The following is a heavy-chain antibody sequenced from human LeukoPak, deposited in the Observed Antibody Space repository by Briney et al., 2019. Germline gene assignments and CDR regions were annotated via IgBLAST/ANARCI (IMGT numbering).Heavy chain of an antibody. V-gene: IGHV3-74*01. J-gene: IGHJ4*02. Sequence: PGRSLRLSCAASGFPFANTWMHWVRQAPGKGLVWVSLINNDGSTTNYADSVKGRFTISRDSAKNTVYLQMNSLRAEDTAVYYCAIGGTYGSGSWGQGTLVTVSS. CDR1: GFPFANTW. CDR3: AIGGTYGSGS. D-gene: IGHD3-10*01. CDR2: INNDGSTT.